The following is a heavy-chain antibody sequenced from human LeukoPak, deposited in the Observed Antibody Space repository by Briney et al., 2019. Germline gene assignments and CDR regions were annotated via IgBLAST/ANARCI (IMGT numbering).Heavy chain of an antibody. CDR2: IKQDGSEK. D-gene: IGHD2-2*01. V-gene: IGHV3-7*01. J-gene: IGHJ3*02. CDR1: GSTFSSYW. CDR3: ASSQLRRPYDAFDI. Sequence: GGSLRLSCAASGSTFSSYWMSWVRQAPGKGLEWVANIKQDGSEKYYVDSVKGRFTISRDNAKNSLYLQMNSLRAEDTAVYYCASSQLRRPYDAFDIWGQGTMVTVSS.